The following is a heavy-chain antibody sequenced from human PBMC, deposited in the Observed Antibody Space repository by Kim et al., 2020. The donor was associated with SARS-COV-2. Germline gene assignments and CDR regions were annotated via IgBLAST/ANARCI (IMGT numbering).Heavy chain of an antibody. D-gene: IGHD2-2*01. J-gene: IGHJ4*02. CDR3: VRVGVVVPAAYDY. CDR1: GFTFSSYS. CDR2: ISSSSSYI. V-gene: IGHV3-21*01. Sequence: GGSLRLSCAASGFTFSSYSMNWVRQAPGKGLEWVSSISSSSSYIYYADSVKGRFTISRDNAKNSLYLQMNSLRAEDTAVYYCVRVGVVVPAAYDYWGQGTLVTVSS.